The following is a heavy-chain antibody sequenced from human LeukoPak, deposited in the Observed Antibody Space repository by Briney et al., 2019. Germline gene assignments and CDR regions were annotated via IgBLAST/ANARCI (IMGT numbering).Heavy chain of an antibody. CDR3: TMTRKMDY. D-gene: IGHD3-22*01. J-gene: IGHJ4*02. CDR2: LSYDGSNK. V-gene: IGHV3-30*04. CDR1: GFTFSSYA. Sequence: GRSLRLSCAASGFTFSSYAMHWVRQAPGKGLEWVAVLSYDGSNKYYADSVKGRFTISRDNSKNTLYLQMNSLRAEDTAVYYCTMTRKMDYWGQGTLVTVSS.